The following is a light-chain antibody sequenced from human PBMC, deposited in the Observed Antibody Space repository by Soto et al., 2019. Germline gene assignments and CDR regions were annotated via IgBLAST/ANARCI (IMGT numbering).Light chain of an antibody. J-gene: IGKJ1*01. CDR2: GAS. Sequence: DIVLTQSPVTLSLSPGERATLSCRASQSVSSSYLAWYQQKPGQAPRLLFYGASNRATGIPDRFSASGSGTDFTLTISRLEPDDLAMYYCQQYGRSPPWTFGQGTKVDIK. V-gene: IGKV3-20*01. CDR3: QQYGRSPPWT. CDR1: QSVSSSY.